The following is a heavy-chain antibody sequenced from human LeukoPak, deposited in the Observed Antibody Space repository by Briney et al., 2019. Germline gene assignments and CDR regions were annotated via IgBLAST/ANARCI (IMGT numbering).Heavy chain of an antibody. Sequence: GGSLRLSCAASGFTFSSHGMHWVRQAPGKGLEWVALIWYDGSNKYYADSVKGRFTISRDNSKHTLYLQMNSLRAEDTAVYYCAKSPGSWYYFDYWGQGTLVTVSS. D-gene: IGHD6-13*01. CDR2: IWYDGSNK. CDR3: AKSPGSWYYFDY. CDR1: GFTFSSHG. V-gene: IGHV3-33*06. J-gene: IGHJ4*02.